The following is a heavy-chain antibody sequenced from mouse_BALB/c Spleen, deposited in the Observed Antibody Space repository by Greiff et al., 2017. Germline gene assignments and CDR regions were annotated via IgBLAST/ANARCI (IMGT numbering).Heavy chain of an antibody. V-gene: IGHV7-3*02. D-gene: IGHD1-1*01. CDR3: ARDMYYGSSGFAY. J-gene: IGHJ3*01. Sequence: EVKLVESGGGLVQPGGSLRLSCATSGFTFTDYYMSWVRQPPGKALEWLGFIRNKANGYTTEYSASVKGRFTISRDNSQSILYLQMNTLRAEDSATYYCARDMYYGSSGFAYWGQGTLVTVSA. CDR2: IRNKANGYTT. CDR1: GFTFTDYY.